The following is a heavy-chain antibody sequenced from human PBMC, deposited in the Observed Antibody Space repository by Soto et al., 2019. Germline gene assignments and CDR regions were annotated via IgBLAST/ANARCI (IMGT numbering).Heavy chain of an antibody. Sequence: ASVKVSCKASGYTFTGYYMHWVRQAPGQGLEWMGWINPNSGGTNYAQKFQGWVTMTRDTSISTAYMELSRLRSDDTAVYYCARDLAYYYDSSGYYSDAIDIWGQGTMVTVSS. CDR2: INPNSGGT. V-gene: IGHV1-2*04. J-gene: IGHJ3*02. CDR1: GYTFTGYY. D-gene: IGHD3-22*01. CDR3: ARDLAYYYDSSGYYSDAIDI.